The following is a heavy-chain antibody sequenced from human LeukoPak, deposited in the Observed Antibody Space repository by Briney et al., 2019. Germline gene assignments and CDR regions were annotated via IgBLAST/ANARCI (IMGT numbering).Heavy chain of an antibody. CDR2: ISGTGGSA. V-gene: IGHV3-23*01. CDR1: GFTFQNYA. Sequence: GGSLRLFRAASGFTFQNYAINWVRQAPGQGLEWVAGISGTGGSADYADYVKGRFTISRDNSRNTLFLQMFSLRAEDTAVYYCAKLHTAWREPWFGQSCAFDIWG. CDR3: AKLHTAWREPWFGQSCAFDI. J-gene: IGHJ3*02. D-gene: IGHD1-14*01.